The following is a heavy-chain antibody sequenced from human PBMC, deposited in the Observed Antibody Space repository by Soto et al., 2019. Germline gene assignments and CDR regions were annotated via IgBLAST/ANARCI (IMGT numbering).Heavy chain of an antibody. V-gene: IGHV4-31*03. CDR3: ARGDDYGDYAIFPFDY. CDR2: IYYSGST. D-gene: IGHD4-17*01. CDR1: GGSISSGVYY. J-gene: IGHJ4*02. Sequence: SETLSLTCTVSGGSISSGVYYWSWIRQHPGKGLEWIGYIYYSGSTYYNPSLKSRVTISVDTSKNQFSLKLSSVTAADTAVYYCARGDDYGDYAIFPFDYWGQGTLVTVS.